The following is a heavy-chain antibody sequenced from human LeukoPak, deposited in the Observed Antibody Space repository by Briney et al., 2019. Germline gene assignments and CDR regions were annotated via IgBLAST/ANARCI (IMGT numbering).Heavy chain of an antibody. D-gene: IGHD6-13*01. J-gene: IGHJ4*02. CDR1: GGSISNYY. V-gene: IGHV4-59*12. CDR3: ARTIAAAGTSFDY. Sequence: SETLSLTCTVSGGSISNYYWSWIRQPPGKGLEWIGYIYHSGSTYYNPSLKSRVTISVDRSKNQFSLKLSSVTAADTAVYYCARTIAAAGTSFDYWGQGTLVTVSS. CDR2: IYHSGST.